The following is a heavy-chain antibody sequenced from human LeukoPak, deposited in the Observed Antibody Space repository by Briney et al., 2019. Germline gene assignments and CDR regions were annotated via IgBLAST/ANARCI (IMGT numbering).Heavy chain of an antibody. J-gene: IGHJ4*02. Sequence: SETLSLTCTVSGGSISSYYWSWIRQPPGKGLEWIGYIYYSGTTNYNPSLKSRVTISVDTSKNQFSLKLSSVTGADTAVYYCARGVYIAAAQYGYWGQGILVTVSS. V-gene: IGHV4-59*01. CDR1: GGSISSYY. CDR2: IYYSGTT. D-gene: IGHD6-13*01. CDR3: ARGVYIAAAQYGY.